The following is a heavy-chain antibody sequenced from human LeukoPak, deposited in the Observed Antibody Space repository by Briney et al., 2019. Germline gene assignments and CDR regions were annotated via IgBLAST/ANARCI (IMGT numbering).Heavy chain of an antibody. CDR1: GFTFSSYS. D-gene: IGHD5-12*01. CDR3: AKDLGDSGYDWGWFDP. V-gene: IGHV3-30*18. CDR2: ISYDGSNK. J-gene: IGHJ5*02. Sequence: GGSLRLSCSASGFTFSSYSMHWVRQAPGKGLEWVAVISYDGSNKYYGDSVKGRFTISRDNSKNTLYLQMNSLRAEDTAVYYCAKDLGDSGYDWGWFDPWGQGTLVTVSS.